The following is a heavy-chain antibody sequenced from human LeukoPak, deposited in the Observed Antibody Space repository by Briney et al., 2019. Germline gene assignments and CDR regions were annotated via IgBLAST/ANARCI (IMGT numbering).Heavy chain of an antibody. J-gene: IGHJ3*02. D-gene: IGHD1-26*01. CDR1: GFTVSSNY. Sequence: GGSLRLSCAASGFTVSSNYMSWVRQAPGKGLEWVAVISYDGSNKYYADSVKGRSTIPRDNSKNTLYLQMNSLRAEDTAVYYCARVRELLRAFDIWGQGTMVTVSS. V-gene: IGHV3-30-3*01. CDR2: ISYDGSNK. CDR3: ARVRELLRAFDI.